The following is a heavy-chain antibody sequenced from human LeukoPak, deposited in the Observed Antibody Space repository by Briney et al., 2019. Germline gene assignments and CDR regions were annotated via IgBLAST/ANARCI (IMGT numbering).Heavy chain of an antibody. V-gene: IGHV4-34*01. D-gene: IGHD3-10*01. CDR2: INHSGST. J-gene: IGHJ5*02. Sequence: SETLSLTCAVYGGSFSGYYWSRIRQPPGKGLEWIGEINHSGSTNYNPSLKSRVTISVDTSKNQFSLKLSSVTAADTAVYYCARRSPRVLLWFGESYNWFDPWGQGTLVTVSS. CDR1: GGSFSGYY. CDR3: ARRSPRVLLWFGESYNWFDP.